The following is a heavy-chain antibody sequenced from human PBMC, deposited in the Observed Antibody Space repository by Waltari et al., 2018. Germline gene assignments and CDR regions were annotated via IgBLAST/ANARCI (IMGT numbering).Heavy chain of an antibody. Sequence: YGMSWVRQAPGKGLEWVSGINWNGGSTGYADSVKGRFTISRDNAKNSLYLQMNSLRAEDTALYYCARDIVRWGNAAGAWGQGTLVTVSS. J-gene: IGHJ4*02. V-gene: IGHV3-20*03. CDR2: INWNGGST. CDR3: ARDIVRWGNAAGA. CDR1: YG. D-gene: IGHD6-13*01.